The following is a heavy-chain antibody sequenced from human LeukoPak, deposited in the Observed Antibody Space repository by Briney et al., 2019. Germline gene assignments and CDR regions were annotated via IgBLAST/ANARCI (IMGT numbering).Heavy chain of an antibody. V-gene: IGHV3-49*04. Sequence: PGGSLRLSCAGSGFTFSSHWMSWVRQAPGKGLEWVGFIRSKAYGGTTEYAASVKGRFTISRDDSKSIAYLQMNSLKTEDTAVYYCTREHLDDYGDYVPDYWGQGTLVTVSS. CDR2: IRSKAYGGTT. CDR1: GFTFSSHW. D-gene: IGHD4-17*01. CDR3: TREHLDDYGDYVPDY. J-gene: IGHJ4*02.